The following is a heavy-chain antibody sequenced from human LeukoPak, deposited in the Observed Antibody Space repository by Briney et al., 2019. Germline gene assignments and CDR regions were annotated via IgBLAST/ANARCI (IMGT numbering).Heavy chain of an antibody. V-gene: IGHV4-34*01. CDR3: ARGPGGIIAARRDAFDI. CDR2: INHSGST. J-gene: IGHJ3*02. CDR1: GGSFSGYY. D-gene: IGHD6-6*01. Sequence: SETLSLTCAVYGGSFSGYYWSGIRQPPGKGLEWIGEINHSGSTNYNPSLKSRVTISVATSKNQFSLKLSSVTAADTAVYYCARGPGGIIAARRDAFDIWGQGTMVTVSS.